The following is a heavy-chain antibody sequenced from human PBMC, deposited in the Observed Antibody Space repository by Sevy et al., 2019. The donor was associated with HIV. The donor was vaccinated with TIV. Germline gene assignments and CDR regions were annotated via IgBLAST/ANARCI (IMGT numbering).Heavy chain of an antibody. CDR1: GFIFSNNA. CDR3: ATGDTAMITDLDY. D-gene: IGHD5-18*01. J-gene: IGHJ4*02. Sequence: GGSLRLSCGASGFIFSNNAMNWVRQAPGKGPEWVSGVESGGSTYYADSVKGRFTISRDNSKNMLFLQMSSPRAEDTAIYYCATGDTAMITDLDYWGLGTLVTVSS. V-gene: IGHV3-23*01. CDR2: VESGGST.